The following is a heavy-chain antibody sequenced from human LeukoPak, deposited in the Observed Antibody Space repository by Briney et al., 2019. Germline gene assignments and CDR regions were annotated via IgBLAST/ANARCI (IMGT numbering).Heavy chain of an antibody. CDR2: INPNSGGT. J-gene: IGHJ4*02. V-gene: IGHV1-2*02. CDR3: ARDASAYSSSWLVD. CDR1: GYTFTGYY. Sequence: GASVKVSCKASGYTFTGYYMHWVRQAPGQGLEWMGWINPNSGGTNYAQKFQGRVTMARDTSISTAYMELSRLRSDDTAVYYCARDASAYSSSWLVDWGQGTLVTVSS. D-gene: IGHD6-13*01.